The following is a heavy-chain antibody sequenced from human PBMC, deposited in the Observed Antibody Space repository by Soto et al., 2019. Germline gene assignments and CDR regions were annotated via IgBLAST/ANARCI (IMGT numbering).Heavy chain of an antibody. V-gene: IGHV3-30-3*01. CDR3: AREGEYCSGGSCTYFAY. D-gene: IGHD2-15*01. Sequence: QVQLVESGGGVVQPGRSLRLSCAASGFTLTNYAMYWVRQAPGKGLEWVAFVSYDGNTKHYAASVRGRFTVSRDNSKNTVYLQLNSLRAEDTAVYYCAREGEYCSGGSCTYFAYWGQGTLVTVSS. CDR2: VSYDGNTK. J-gene: IGHJ4*02. CDR1: GFTLTNYA.